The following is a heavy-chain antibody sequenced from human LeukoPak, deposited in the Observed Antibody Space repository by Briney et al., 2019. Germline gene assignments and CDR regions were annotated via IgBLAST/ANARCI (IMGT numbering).Heavy chain of an antibody. Sequence: GGSLRLSCAASGFTFSSYAMHWVRQAPGKGLEYVSAISSNGGSTYYANSVKGRFTISRDNSKNTLYLQMNSLRAEDMAVYYCARNFQSPVATPFDYWGQGTLVTVS. CDR3: ARNFQSPVATPFDY. CDR1: GFTFSSYA. V-gene: IGHV3-64*01. CDR2: ISSNGGST. D-gene: IGHD4-23*01. J-gene: IGHJ4*02.